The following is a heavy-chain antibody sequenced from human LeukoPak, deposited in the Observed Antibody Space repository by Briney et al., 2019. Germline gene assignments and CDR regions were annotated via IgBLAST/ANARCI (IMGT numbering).Heavy chain of an antibody. CDR1: GFTFSSYS. J-gene: IGHJ4*02. CDR2: ISSSSSTI. D-gene: IGHD5-18*01. Sequence: GGSLRLSCAASGFTFSSYSMNWVRQAPGKGLDWASYISSSSSTIYYADSVKGRFTISRDNAKNSLYLQMNSLRAEDTAVYYCSRDERGYSYGNYFDYWGQGTLVTVSS. CDR3: SRDERGYSYGNYFDY. V-gene: IGHV3-48*04.